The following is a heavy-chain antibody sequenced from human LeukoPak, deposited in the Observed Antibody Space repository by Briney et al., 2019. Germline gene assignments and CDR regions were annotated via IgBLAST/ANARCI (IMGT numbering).Heavy chain of an antibody. CDR1: GFTFSSYS. D-gene: IGHD1-26*01. CDR2: ISSSSSTI. J-gene: IGHJ3*02. V-gene: IGHV3-48*04. Sequence: PGGSLRLSCAASGFTFSSYSMNWVRQAPGKGLEWVSYISSSSSTIYYADSVKGRFTISRDNAKNSLYLQMNSLRAEDTAVYYCATDSRIVVPTGACDIWGQGTMVTVSS. CDR3: ATDSRIVVPTGACDI.